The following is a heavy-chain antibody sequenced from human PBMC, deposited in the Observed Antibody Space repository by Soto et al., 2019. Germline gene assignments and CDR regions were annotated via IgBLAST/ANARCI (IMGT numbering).Heavy chain of an antibody. CDR2: ISAYNGNT. CDR3: ARDKFVLCGGSCYLGEDY. J-gene: IGHJ4*02. V-gene: IGHV1-18*01. Sequence: ASVKVSCKASGYTFTSYGISWVRQAPGQGLEWMGWISAYNGNTNYAQKLQGRVTMTTDTSTSTAYMELRSLRSDDTAVYYCARDKFVLCGGSCYLGEDYWGQGTLVTVSS. CDR1: GYTFTSYG. D-gene: IGHD2-15*01.